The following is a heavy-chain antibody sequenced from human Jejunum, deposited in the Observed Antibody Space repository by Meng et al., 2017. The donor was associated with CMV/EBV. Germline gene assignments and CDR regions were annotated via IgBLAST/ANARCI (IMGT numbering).Heavy chain of an antibody. D-gene: IGHD3-10*01. CDR2: IYYDETT. V-gene: IGHV4-39*07. CDR3: ARDGSSGSFYPFDY. J-gene: IGHJ4*02. CDR1: GGSISSTNYY. Sequence: GGSISSTNYYWGWIRQPPGKRLEWVGSIYYDETTYYNPSLKSRVTISITTSRNQFSLRLTSMTAADTAIYYCARDGSSGSFYPFDYWGRGALVTVSS.